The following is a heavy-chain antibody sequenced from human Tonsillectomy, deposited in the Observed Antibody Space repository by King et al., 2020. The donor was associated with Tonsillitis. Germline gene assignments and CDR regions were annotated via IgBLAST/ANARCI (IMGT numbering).Heavy chain of an antibody. CDR3: ARSGYCSGGSCYSDDYYYYYDMDV. CDR2: ISSSGSTI. Sequence: VQLVESGGGLVKPGGSLRLSCAASGFTFSDYYMSWIRQAPGKGLEWVSYISSSGSTIYYADSVKGRFTISRDNAKNSLYLQMNSLRAEDTAVYYCARSGYCSGGSCYSDDYYYYYDMDVWGQGTTVTVSS. J-gene: IGHJ6*02. CDR1: GFTFSDYY. D-gene: IGHD2-15*01. V-gene: IGHV3-11*01.